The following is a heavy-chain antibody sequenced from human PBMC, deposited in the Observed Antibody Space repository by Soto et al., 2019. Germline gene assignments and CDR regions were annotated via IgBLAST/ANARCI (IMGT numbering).Heavy chain of an antibody. Sequence: GGSLRLSCAASGFTFSSYAMSWVRQAPGKGLEWVSVISGSGGTTDYADSVKGRFTISRDNSKNTVYLQMNSLRAEDTAVYYCAKEDSGSLRGNFDYWGQGTLVTVSS. CDR2: ISGSGGTT. CDR3: AKEDSGSLRGNFDY. V-gene: IGHV3-23*01. D-gene: IGHD3-16*01. CDR1: GFTFSSYA. J-gene: IGHJ4*02.